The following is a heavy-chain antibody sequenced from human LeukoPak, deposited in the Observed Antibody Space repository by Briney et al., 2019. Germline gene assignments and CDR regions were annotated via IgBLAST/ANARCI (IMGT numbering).Heavy chain of an antibody. CDR1: GFTFSSYA. CDR2: ISGSGAGT. J-gene: IGHJ4*02. D-gene: IGHD2-8*01. Sequence: GGSPRLSCAVSGFTFSSYAMNWVRQAPGKGLEWVSGISGSGAGTYYADSVKGRFTISRDNSKNTLYLQMNSLRAEDTAVYYCAKMVREFYTISYYFDYWGQGTLVTVSS. CDR3: AKMVREFYTISYYFDY. V-gene: IGHV3-23*01.